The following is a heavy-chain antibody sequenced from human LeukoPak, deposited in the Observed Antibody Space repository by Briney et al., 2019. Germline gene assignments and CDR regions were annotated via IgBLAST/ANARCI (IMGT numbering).Heavy chain of an antibody. J-gene: IGHJ4*02. CDR1: GFTFSSFW. V-gene: IGHV3-74*03. D-gene: IGHD5-18*01. Sequence: GSLRLSCAASGFTFSSFWMHWVRQAPGKGLVWVSRIKTDGSSTTYADSVKGRFTISRDNAKNTLYRQMNSLRAEDTAVYYCARDRRYSYFSDYWGQGTLVTVSS. CDR3: ARDRRYSYFSDY. CDR2: IKTDGSST.